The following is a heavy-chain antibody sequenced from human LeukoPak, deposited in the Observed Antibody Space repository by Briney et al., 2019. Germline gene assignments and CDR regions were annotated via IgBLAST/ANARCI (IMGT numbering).Heavy chain of an antibody. V-gene: IGHV3-21*01. CDR3: ARVDYDILTGYYIYAFDI. J-gene: IGHJ3*02. CDR1: EFTFSGYW. Sequence: GGSLRLSCAASEFTFSGYWMHWVRQTPGKGLEWVSSISGSSSYIYYADSVKGRFTISRDNAKNSLYLQMNSLRAEDTAVYYCARVDYDILTGYYIYAFDIWGQGTMVTVSS. D-gene: IGHD3-9*01. CDR2: ISGSSSYI.